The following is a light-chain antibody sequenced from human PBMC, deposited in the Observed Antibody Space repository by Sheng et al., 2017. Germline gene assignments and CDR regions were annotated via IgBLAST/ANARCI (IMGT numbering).Light chain of an antibody. CDR2: GNS. J-gene: IGLJ1*01. Sequence: QSVLTQPPSVSGAPGQRVTISCTGSSSNIGADYVVHWYQHLPGTAPKLFIYGNSNRPSGVPDRFSGSKSGTSASLAITGLQAEDEADYYCQSYDSSLSGYYVFGTGTKVTVL. CDR1: SSNIGADYV. CDR3: QSYDSSLSGYYV. V-gene: IGLV1-40*01.